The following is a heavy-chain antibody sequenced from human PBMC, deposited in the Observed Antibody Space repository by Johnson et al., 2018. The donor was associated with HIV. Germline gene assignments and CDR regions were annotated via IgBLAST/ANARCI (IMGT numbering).Heavy chain of an antibody. CDR2: VSFDGSNK. J-gene: IGHJ3*02. V-gene: IGHV3-30*04. Sequence: QVQLVESGGGVVQPGRSLRLPCAASGFTFSSYAIHWVRQAPGKGLEWVAAVSFDGSNKDFADSVKARFSISRDNSKNTLYLQMNSLRAEDTAVYYCARDRHLTVTYAFDIWGQGTMVTVSS. CDR3: ARDRHLTVTYAFDI. D-gene: IGHD4-17*01. CDR1: GFTFSSYA.